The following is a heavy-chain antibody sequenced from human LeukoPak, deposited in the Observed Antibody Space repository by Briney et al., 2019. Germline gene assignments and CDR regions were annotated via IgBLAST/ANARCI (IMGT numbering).Heavy chain of an antibody. J-gene: IGHJ6*02. V-gene: IGHV3-21*01. Sequence: GGSLRLSSAAHGFTFRTYGMKWARQAPGKGLEWVSSISSGSGYVDYQHSVKGRFNMTRDSPRTSLHLKMNSLRADDTAVYYCARDRNNYDTTGSLGYGLDVWGQGTTVTVSS. CDR2: ISSGSGYV. D-gene: IGHD3-22*01. CDR1: GFTFRTYG. CDR3: ARDRNNYDTTGSLGYGLDV.